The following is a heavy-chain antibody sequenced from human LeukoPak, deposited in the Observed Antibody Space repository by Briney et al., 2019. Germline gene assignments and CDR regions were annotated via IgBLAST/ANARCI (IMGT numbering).Heavy chain of an antibody. CDR2: ISHSRSP. CDR3: ARHPSRIAAALSP. D-gene: IGHD6-25*01. V-gene: IGHV4-39*01. Sequence: PSETLSLTCTVSGDSISDSPYYWGWIRQPPGKGLEWIGSISHSRSPHHNPSLKSRVTVSVDTSKNQFSLKLSSVTAADTAVYYCARHPSRIAAALSPWGQGTLVTVSS. CDR1: GDSISDSPYY. J-gene: IGHJ5*02.